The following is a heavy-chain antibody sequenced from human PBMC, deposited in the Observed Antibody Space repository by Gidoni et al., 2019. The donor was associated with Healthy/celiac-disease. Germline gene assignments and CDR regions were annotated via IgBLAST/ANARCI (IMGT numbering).Heavy chain of an antibody. D-gene: IGHD1-26*01. V-gene: IGHV3-30-3*01. J-gene: IGHJ4*02. CDR2: ISYDGSNK. CDR3: ARDGYKWELVNLPFFDY. CDR1: GFTFSSYD. Sequence: QVQLVESGGGVVQPGRSLRLSCAASGFTFSSYDMHGVRQAPGKGLEWVAVISYDGSNKDYADSVKGRFTISRDNSKNTLYLQMNSLRAEDTAVYYCARDGYKWELVNLPFFDYWGQGTLVTVSS.